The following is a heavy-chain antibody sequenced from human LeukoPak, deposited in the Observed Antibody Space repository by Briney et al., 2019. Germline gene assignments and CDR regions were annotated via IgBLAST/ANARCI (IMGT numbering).Heavy chain of an antibody. V-gene: IGHV1-46*01. CDR1: GYTFTSYY. Sequence: ASVKVSCKASGYTFTSYYMHWVRQAPGQGLEWMGIINPSGGSTSYAQKFQGRVTMTRDTSTSTVYMELSSLRSEDTAVYYCARVLRGYSYEVYYYGMDVWGQGTTVTVSS. J-gene: IGHJ6*02. CDR3: ARVLRGYSYEVYYYGMDV. CDR2: INPSGGST. D-gene: IGHD5-18*01.